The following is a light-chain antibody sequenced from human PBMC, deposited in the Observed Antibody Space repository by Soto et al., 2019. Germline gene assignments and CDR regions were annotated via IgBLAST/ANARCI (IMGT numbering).Light chain of an antibody. CDR2: EVS. CDR3: TSYAGIKNFVFGTGAGSSNFV. J-gene: IGLJ1*01. V-gene: IGLV2-8*01. CDR1: SSDVGGYNY. Sequence: QSALTQPPSASGSPGQSVTISCTGTSSDVGGYNYVSWYQQHPGKAPKLLIYEVSERPSGVPDRFSGSKSGNTASLTVSGLQPEDEADYYCTSYAGIKNFVFGTGAGSSNFVFGTGTKVTVL.